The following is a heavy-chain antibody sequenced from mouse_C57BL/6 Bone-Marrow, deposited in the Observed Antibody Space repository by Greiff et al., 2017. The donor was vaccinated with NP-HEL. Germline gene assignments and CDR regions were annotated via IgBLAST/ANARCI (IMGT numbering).Heavy chain of an antibody. CDR2: IDPEDGET. V-gene: IGHV14-2*01. CDR1: GFNIKDYY. J-gene: IGHJ2*01. D-gene: IGHD1-1*01. Sequence: VQLQQSGAELVKPGASVKLSCTASGFNIKDYYMHWVKQRTEQGLEWIGRIDPEDGETKYVPKFQGKATITADTSSNTAYLQLSSLTSEDTAVYYCARRGTTVVATKEYWGQGTTLTVSS. CDR3: ARRGTTVVATKEY.